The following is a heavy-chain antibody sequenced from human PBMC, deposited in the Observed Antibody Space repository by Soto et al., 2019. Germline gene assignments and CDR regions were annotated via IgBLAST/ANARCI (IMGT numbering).Heavy chain of an antibody. Sequence: RGSLRLSCAASGFPFGIYGMTWVRQSPGEGLECVSCITAATGTTYYADSVKGRFTISRDLSTNTLFLQMNSLRAADSAVYYCAKAKGRSNLYQSGLDVWGQGTRVTVSS. J-gene: IGHJ6*02. CDR2: ITAATGTT. CDR1: GFPFGIYG. D-gene: IGHD2-2*01. CDR3: AKAKGRSNLYQSGLDV. V-gene: IGHV3-23*01.